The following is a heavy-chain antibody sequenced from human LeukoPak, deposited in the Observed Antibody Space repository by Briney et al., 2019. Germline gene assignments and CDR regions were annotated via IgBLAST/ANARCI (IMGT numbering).Heavy chain of an antibody. Sequence: ASVMVSCKASGYTFNSYGITWVRQAPGQGLEWMGWISAYNGNTNYAQKLQGRVTMTTDTSTSTAYMELRSLRSDDTAVFYCARSRQDYSSSWYYFDYWGQGTLVTVSS. D-gene: IGHD6-13*01. J-gene: IGHJ4*02. CDR2: ISAYNGNT. CDR1: GYTFNSYG. V-gene: IGHV1-18*01. CDR3: ARSRQDYSSSWYYFDY.